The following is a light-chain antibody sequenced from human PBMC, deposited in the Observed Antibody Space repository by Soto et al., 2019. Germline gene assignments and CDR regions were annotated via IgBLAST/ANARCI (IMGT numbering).Light chain of an antibody. CDR2: DVS. Sequence: LTQPASVSGSPGQSITISCTGTSSDVGGYNYVSWYQHHPGKAPKLMIYDVSNRPSGVSNRFSGSKSGNTASLTTSGLQPEDEADYYCSSYTTSNTRQIVFGTGTKVTVL. J-gene: IGLJ1*01. V-gene: IGLV2-14*03. CDR1: SSDVGGYNY. CDR3: SSYTTSNTRQIV.